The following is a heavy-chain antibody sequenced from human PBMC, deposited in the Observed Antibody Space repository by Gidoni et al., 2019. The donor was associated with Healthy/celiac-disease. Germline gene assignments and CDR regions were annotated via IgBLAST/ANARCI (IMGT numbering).Heavy chain of an antibody. Sequence: EVQLVESGGGLVKPGGSLRLSCAASGFTFSSYSMNWVRQAPGKGLEWVSSISSSSSYIYYADSVKGRFTISRDNAKNSLYLQMNSLRAEDTAVYYCARDQGVLRFPQGMDVWGQGTTVTVSS. CDR2: ISSSSSYI. D-gene: IGHD3-3*01. CDR1: GFTFSSYS. CDR3: ARDQGVLRFPQGMDV. J-gene: IGHJ6*02. V-gene: IGHV3-21*06.